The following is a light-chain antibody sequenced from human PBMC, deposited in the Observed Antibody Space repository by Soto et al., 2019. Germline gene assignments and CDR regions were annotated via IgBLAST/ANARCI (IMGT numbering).Light chain of an antibody. CDR3: QQRSNWPCT. CDR1: QSVSSY. CDR2: DAS. Sequence: IVLTQSPATLSLSRGERATLSCRASQSVSSYLAWYQQKPGQAPRLLIYDASNRATGIPARFSGRGSGTDFTLTISSLEAEDFAVYYCQQRSNWPCTFGQGTRLEIK. V-gene: IGKV3-11*01. J-gene: IGKJ5*01.